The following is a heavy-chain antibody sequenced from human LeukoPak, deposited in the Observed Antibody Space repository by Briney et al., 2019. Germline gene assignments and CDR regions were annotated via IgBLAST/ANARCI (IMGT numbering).Heavy chain of an antibody. D-gene: IGHD2-8*01. CDR2: ISSDGSQK. Sequence: GRSLRLSCAASGFTFSSYAMHWVRQAPGKGLEWVAIISSDGSQKFYADSVKGRFTISRDNSKNTLYLQMDSLRAEDRAVYYCAKEMGPMVHGDYWGQGTLVTVSS. V-gene: IGHV3-30*18. CDR1: GFTFSSYA. J-gene: IGHJ4*02. CDR3: AKEMGPMVHGDY.